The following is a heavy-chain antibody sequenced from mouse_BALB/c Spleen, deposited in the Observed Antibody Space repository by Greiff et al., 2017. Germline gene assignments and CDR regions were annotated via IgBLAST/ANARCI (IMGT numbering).Heavy chain of an antibody. CDR3: AREGGSSYSWFAY. CDR1: SYTFTDYA. Sequence: VQLQQSGPELVRPGVSVKISCKGSSYTFTDYAMHWVKQSHAKSLEWIGVISTYYGNTNYNQKFKGKATMTVDKSSSTAYMELARLTSEDSAVYYCAREGGSSYSWFAYWGQGTLVTVSA. V-gene: IGHV1-67*01. J-gene: IGHJ3*01. D-gene: IGHD1-1*01. CDR2: ISTYYGNT.